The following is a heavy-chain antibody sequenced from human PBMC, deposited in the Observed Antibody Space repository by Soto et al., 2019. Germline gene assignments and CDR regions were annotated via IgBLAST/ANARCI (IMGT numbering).Heavy chain of an antibody. J-gene: IGHJ4*02. CDR2: ISAGSEGA. Sequence: EVQLLESGGGLVQPGGALRLSCAASGFTFSSHAMSWVRQAPGKGLEWISSISAGSEGAYYADSVRGRFTISRDNSNNTLFLQMNSLRAEDTAVYYCARDLWGYLHWGQGTLVTVSS. D-gene: IGHD2-21*01. V-gene: IGHV3-23*01. CDR3: ARDLWGYLH. CDR1: GFTFSSHA.